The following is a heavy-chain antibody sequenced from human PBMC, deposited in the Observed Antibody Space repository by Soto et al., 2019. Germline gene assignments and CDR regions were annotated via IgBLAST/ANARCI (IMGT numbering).Heavy chain of an antibody. Sequence: SETLSLTCTVSGCSISSSSYYWGWIRQPPGKGLEWIGSIYYSGSTYYNPSLKSRVTISVDTSKNQFSLKLSSVTAADTAVYYCARPYCSGGSCYGWFDPWGQGTLVTVSS. CDR2: IYYSGST. CDR3: ARPYCSGGSCYGWFDP. CDR1: GCSISSSSYY. D-gene: IGHD2-15*01. V-gene: IGHV4-39*01. J-gene: IGHJ5*02.